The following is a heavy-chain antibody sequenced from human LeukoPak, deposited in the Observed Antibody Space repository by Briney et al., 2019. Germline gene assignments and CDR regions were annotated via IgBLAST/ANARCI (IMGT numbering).Heavy chain of an antibody. J-gene: IGHJ3*02. D-gene: IGHD2/OR15-2a*01. CDR2: IRADGTRI. V-gene: IGHV3-74*01. CDR1: GFPLSSYW. CDR3: ARDDVSPQAFDI. Sequence: GGSLRLSCAASGFPLSSYWMHWVRQTPGKGLEWVAQIRADGTRIVYGDSVKGRFTISRDNARNMLFLEMNSLRPEDSAVYYCARDDVSPQAFDIWGQGKMVTVSS.